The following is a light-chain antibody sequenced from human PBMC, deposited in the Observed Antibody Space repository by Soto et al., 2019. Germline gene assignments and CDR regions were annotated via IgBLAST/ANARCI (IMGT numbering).Light chain of an antibody. V-gene: IGLV2-14*03. Sequence: QSVLTQPASVSGSPGQSITISCTGTRSDIGGYNFVSWYQHHPGKAPRLMIFGVSDRPSGVSDRFSGSKSGNTASLTISGLQAEDEADYYCSSYISSSTPYVFGTGTKVTVL. CDR3: SSYISSSTPYV. J-gene: IGLJ1*01. CDR1: RSDIGGYNF. CDR2: GVS.